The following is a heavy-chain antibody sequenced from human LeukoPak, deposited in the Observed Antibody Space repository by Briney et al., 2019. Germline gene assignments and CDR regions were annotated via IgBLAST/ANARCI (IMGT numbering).Heavy chain of an antibody. Sequence: GGSLRLSCAASGFTFSSYEMNWVRQAPGKGLEWVSYISSSGSTIYHADSVKGRFTISRDNAKNSLYLQMNSLRAEDTAVYYCARDGRDYDILTGYYSYGMDVWGQGTTVTVSS. CDR3: ARDGRDYDILTGYYSYGMDV. D-gene: IGHD3-9*01. CDR2: ISSSGSTI. V-gene: IGHV3-48*03. CDR1: GFTFSSYE. J-gene: IGHJ6*02.